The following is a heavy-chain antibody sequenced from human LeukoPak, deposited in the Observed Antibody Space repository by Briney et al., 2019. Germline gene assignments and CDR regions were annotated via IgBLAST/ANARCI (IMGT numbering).Heavy chain of an antibody. CDR3: AKDPLRYYDSPGENWFDP. J-gene: IGHJ5*02. D-gene: IGHD3-22*01. Sequence: GGSLRLSCAASGFTFSNYAMSWVRQTPGKGLEWVSAISGSGGSTYYADSVKGRFTIARDNSKNTLYLQMNSLRAEDTALYYCAKDPLRYYDSPGENWFDPWGQGALVTVSS. V-gene: IGHV3-23*01. CDR1: GFTFSNYA. CDR2: ISGSGGST.